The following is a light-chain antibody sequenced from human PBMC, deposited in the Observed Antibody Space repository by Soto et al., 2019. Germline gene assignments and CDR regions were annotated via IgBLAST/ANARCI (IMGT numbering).Light chain of an antibody. J-gene: IGLJ2*01. CDR2: DVS. CDR3: SSYAGNVV. Sequence: QSALTQPRSVSGSPGQSVTISCTGTSSDVGGYNYISWYQQHPGKAPKLMIYDVSKRPSGVPHRFSASKSGNTASLTVFGRQAEDESDYDCSSYAGNVVFGGGTKVTVL. V-gene: IGLV2-11*01. CDR1: SSDVGGYNY.